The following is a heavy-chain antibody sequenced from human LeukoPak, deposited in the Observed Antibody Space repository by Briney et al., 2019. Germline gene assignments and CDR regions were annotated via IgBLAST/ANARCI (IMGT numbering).Heavy chain of an antibody. Sequence: GGSLRLSCAASGFAFASHDMTWVRQAPGKGLEWVSCIRNSGETTFSAGSVKGRFTVSRDNSKNTLYLQMNSLRAEDAAIYYCAKTTGGDCYHGLDYWGQGTLVTVSS. V-gene: IGHV3-23*01. CDR3: AKTTGGDCYHGLDY. D-gene: IGHD2-21*02. CDR2: IRNSGETT. CDR1: GFAFASHD. J-gene: IGHJ4*02.